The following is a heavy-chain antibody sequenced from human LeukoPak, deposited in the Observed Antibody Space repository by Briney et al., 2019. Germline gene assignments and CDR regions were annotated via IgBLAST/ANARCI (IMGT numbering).Heavy chain of an antibody. J-gene: IGHJ4*02. Sequence: GGSLRLSCAASGFTFSIYWMSWVRQAPGKGLEWVANIKQDGSEKYYVDSVKGRFTISRDNANNSLYLQMNSLRAEDTAVYYCARGGDYLYFWGQGTLVTVSS. V-gene: IGHV3-7*05. CDR3: ARGGDYLYF. CDR2: IKQDGSEK. CDR1: GFTFSIYW.